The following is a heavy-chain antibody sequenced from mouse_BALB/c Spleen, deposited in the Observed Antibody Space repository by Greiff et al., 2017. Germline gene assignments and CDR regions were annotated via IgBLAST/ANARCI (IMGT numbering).Heavy chain of an antibody. D-gene: IGHD1-1*01. Sequence: EVQGVESGGDLVKPGGSLKLSCAASGFPFSSYGMSWVRQTPDKRLEWVATISSGGRYTYYPDRVTGRFTISRDNAKNTLYLQMSRLKSEDTAMYYCSRQYYGRSNWYFDVWGAGTTVTVSS. CDR1: GFPFSSYG. CDR3: SRQYYGRSNWYFDV. J-gene: IGHJ1*01. V-gene: IGHV5-6*01. CDR2: ISSGGRYT.